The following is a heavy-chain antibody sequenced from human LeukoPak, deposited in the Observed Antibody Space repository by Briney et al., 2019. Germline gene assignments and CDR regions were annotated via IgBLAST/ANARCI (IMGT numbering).Heavy chain of an antibody. CDR1: GITLSNYG. CDR2: ISDRGGRT. Sequence: GGSLRLSCAVSGITLSNYGMSWVRQAPGKGLEWVAGISDRGGRTNYADSVEGRFTISRDNPRNTLYLQMNSLSAEDTAVYFCAKRGVVIRVILVGFHKEAYYFDSWGQGALVTVSS. CDR3: AKRGVVIRVILVGFHKEAYYFDS. D-gene: IGHD3-22*01. V-gene: IGHV3-23*01. J-gene: IGHJ4*02.